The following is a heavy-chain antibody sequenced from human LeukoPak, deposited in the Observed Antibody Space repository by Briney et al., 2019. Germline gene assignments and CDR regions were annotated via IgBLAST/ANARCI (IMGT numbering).Heavy chain of an antibody. CDR2: INHSGST. CDR1: DESFSDYF. J-gene: IGHJ3*02. Sequence: SETLSLTCTVYDESFSDYFWIWLRQPPGKGLEWIGEINHSGSTNYNPSLKSRVTISVDTSKNQFSLKLSSVTAADTAVYYCARRRGTINWGWRDAFDIWGQGTMVTVSS. CDR3: ARRRGTINWGWRDAFDI. V-gene: IGHV4-34*01. D-gene: IGHD7-27*01.